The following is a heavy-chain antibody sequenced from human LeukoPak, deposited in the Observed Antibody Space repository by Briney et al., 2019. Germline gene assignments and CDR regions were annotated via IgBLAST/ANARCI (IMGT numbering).Heavy chain of an antibody. D-gene: IGHD3-22*01. CDR2: ISDSGGST. V-gene: IGHV3-23*01. J-gene: IGHJ4*02. CDR3: ARGRNSVYYFNVVAPSYFDY. CDR1: GFTFSSYA. Sequence: GGSLRLSCAASGFTFSSYAMSWVRQAPGRGLQCVSTISDSGGSTYYADSVKGRFTISRDNSRNTLYLQMNSLRADDTAVYYCARGRNSVYYFNVVAPSYFDYWGQGTLVTVSS.